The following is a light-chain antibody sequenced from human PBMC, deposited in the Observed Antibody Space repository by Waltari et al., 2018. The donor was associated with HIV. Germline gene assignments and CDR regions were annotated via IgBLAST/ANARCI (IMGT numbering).Light chain of an antibody. V-gene: IGLV1-47*01. J-gene: IGLJ2*01. CDR3: AAWDDSLSVVV. Sequence: QSVLTQPPSASGTPGQRATISCSGSSSNIESNSVYCYQQLPGTAPILLIYRSIQRPSGVPDRFSGSKSGTSASLAISGLRSEDEADYYCAAWDDSLSVVVFGGGTKLTVL. CDR2: RSI. CDR1: SSNIESNS.